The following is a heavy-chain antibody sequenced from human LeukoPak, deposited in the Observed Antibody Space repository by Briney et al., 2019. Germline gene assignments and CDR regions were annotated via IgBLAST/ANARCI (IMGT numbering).Heavy chain of an antibody. CDR2: IDPDTGDT. D-gene: IGHD3-22*01. J-gene: IGHJ4*02. CDR3: ARAGHNSNSGGYDF. CDR1: GYTFIDHY. Sequence: ASVKLSFKPSGYTFIDHYLYWVRHAPGQGLEPLGWIDPDTGDTNYPQQFQGRLTIIRDTSTSTAYMELNRLRSDHTAVYYCARAGHNSNSGGYDFWGLGTLVTVSS. V-gene: IGHV1-2*02.